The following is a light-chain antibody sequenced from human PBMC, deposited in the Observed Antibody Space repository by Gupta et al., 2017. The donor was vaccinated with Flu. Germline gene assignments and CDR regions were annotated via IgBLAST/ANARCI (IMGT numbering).Light chain of an antibody. V-gene: IGKV3-15*01. CDR3: HQYNNWPPWT. CDR2: GAS. Sequence: EVVMTQSPATLSVSPGERATLSCRASQSVGSNLAWFQQKPGQPPRVLIYGASTRATGIPARFSGSGSGTEFTLTISSLQSEDFAVYYCHQYNNWPPWTFGQGTKVEIK. CDR1: QSVGSN. J-gene: IGKJ1*01.